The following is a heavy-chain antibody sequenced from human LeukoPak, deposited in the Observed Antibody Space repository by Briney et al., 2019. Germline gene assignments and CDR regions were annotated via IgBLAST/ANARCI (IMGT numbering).Heavy chain of an antibody. D-gene: IGHD3-16*02. J-gene: IGHJ4*02. Sequence: GGSLRLSCAASGFTFSSYTMNWVRQAPGKGLEWVSSIISSSSYIYYAGSVKGRFTISRDNAKTSLYLQMNSLRAEDTAVYYCARDFPRYRGLGELSSTRYFDYWGQGTLVTVSS. CDR2: IISSSSYI. V-gene: IGHV3-21*01. CDR1: GFTFSSYT. CDR3: ARDFPRYRGLGELSSTRYFDY.